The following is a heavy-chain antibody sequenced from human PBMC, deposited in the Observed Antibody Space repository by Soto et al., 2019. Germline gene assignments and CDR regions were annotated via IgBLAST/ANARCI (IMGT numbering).Heavy chain of an antibody. J-gene: IGHJ6*02. V-gene: IGHV1-3*01. Sequence: QVQLVQSGAEVKKPGASVKVSCKASGYTFTSYAMHWVRQAPGQRLEWMGWINAGNGNTKYSQKLQGRVTMTTDTSTTTAYMELRSLRSDDAAVYFCAREGGSNSWYGVVYYYYGMDVWGQGTTVTVSS. CDR3: AREGGSNSWYGVVYYYYGMDV. CDR1: GYTFTSYA. CDR2: INAGNGNT. D-gene: IGHD6-13*01.